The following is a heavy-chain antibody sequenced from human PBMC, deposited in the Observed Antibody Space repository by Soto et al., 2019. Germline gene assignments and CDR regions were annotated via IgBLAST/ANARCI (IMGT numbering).Heavy chain of an antibody. CDR1: GGSISSYY. CDR2: IYYSGST. V-gene: IGHV4-59*01. J-gene: IGHJ5*02. Sequence: SETLSLTCTVSGGSISSYYWSWIRQPPGKGLEWIGYIYYSGSTNYNPSLKSRVTISVDTSKNQFSLKLSSVTAADTAVYYCAREPYYCSSTSCFRWFDPWGQGTLVTVSS. D-gene: IGHD2-2*01. CDR3: AREPYYCSSTSCFRWFDP.